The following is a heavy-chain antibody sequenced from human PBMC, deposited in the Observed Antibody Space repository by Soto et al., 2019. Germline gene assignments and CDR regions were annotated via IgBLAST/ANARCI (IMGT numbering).Heavy chain of an antibody. CDR1: GDSVSSNSAA. CDR2: TYNSSKWYN. CDR3: AKDTGADAMDI. D-gene: IGHD7-27*01. Sequence: QSQTLALTCAISGDSVSSNSAAWKWIRQSRSRGLEWLGRTYNSSKWYNDYAVYVKSRITINPDTSKNHGSLMMNSVTPEHTAVYSCAKDTGADAMDIWGKGTMVTVSS. V-gene: IGHV6-1*01. J-gene: IGHJ3*02.